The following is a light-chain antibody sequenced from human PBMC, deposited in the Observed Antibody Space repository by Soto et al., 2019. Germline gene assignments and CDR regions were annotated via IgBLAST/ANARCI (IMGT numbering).Light chain of an antibody. Sequence: QSVLTQPPSVSGAPGQRVTISCTGSSSNIGAGYDVHWYQQLPGTAPKLLIYGNSNRPSGVPYRFSGSKSGTSASLAITGLQAEDEDDDYCQSYDSSLSGWVFGGGTKLTVL. J-gene: IGLJ3*02. V-gene: IGLV1-40*01. CDR3: QSYDSSLSGWV. CDR2: GNS. CDR1: SSNIGAGYD.